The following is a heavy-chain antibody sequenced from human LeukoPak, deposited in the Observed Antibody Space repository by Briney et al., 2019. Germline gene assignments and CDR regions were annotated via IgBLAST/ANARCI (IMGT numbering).Heavy chain of an antibody. CDR2: VYYSGRT. Sequence: PSETLSLTCTVSGGSISTYYWSWIRQPPGKGLEWIGYVYYSGRTRYNPSLERRLAMSIDTSKNQFSLNLTSVTAADTAMYYCARDYNNYIVDHWGQGALVTVSS. V-gene: IGHV4-59*01. CDR3: ARDYNNYIVDH. CDR1: GGSISTYY. D-gene: IGHD3-10*01. J-gene: IGHJ4*02.